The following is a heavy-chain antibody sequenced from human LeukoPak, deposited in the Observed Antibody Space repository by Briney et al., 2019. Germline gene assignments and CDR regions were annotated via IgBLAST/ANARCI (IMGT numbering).Heavy chain of an antibody. J-gene: IGHJ4*02. CDR3: ASDSGYDHHGLFDY. CDR1: GFTFSSYW. CDR2: IKLDGSEK. D-gene: IGHD5-12*01. V-gene: IGHV3-7*01. Sequence: GGSLRLSCAASGFTFSSYWMSWVRQAPGKGLEWVANIKLDGSEKYYVDSVKGRFTISRDNSKNRLYLQMNSLRADDTAVYYCASDSGYDHHGLFDYWGQGTLVTVSS.